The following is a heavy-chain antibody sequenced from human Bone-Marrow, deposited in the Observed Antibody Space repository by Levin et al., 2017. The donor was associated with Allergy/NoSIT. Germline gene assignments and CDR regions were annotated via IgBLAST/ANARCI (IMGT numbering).Heavy chain of an antibody. CDR2: IWYDGSNK. V-gene: IGHV3-33*01. J-gene: IGHJ5*01. CDR1: GFTFSSYG. Sequence: PGGSLRLSCAASGFTFSSYGMHWVRQAPGKGLEWVAVIWYDGSNKYYEDSVKGRFTISRDDSKNTLYLQMNSLRAEDTAVYYCATEGGRHGYCSGGSCYSSLGWFDSWGQGTLVTVSS. CDR3: ATEGGRHGYCSGGSCYSSLGWFDS. D-gene: IGHD2-15*01.